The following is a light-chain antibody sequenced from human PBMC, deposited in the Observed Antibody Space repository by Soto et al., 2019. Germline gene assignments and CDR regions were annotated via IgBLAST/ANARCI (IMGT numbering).Light chain of an antibody. Sequence: EIVLTQSPATLSLSPGERATLSCRARQSVSSYLAWYQPKPGHAPRLLIYDTSNRATAIPARFSGSGSGTDFTLTISSLEPEDFAVYYCQQRSNWLLTFGGGTKVEIK. V-gene: IGKV3-11*01. CDR3: QQRSNWLLT. J-gene: IGKJ4*01. CDR2: DTS. CDR1: QSVSSY.